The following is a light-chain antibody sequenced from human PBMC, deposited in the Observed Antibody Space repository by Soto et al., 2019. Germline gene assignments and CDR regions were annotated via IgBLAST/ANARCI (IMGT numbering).Light chain of an antibody. CDR3: QKRSNWPRK. CDR2: DVS. J-gene: IGKJ1*01. CDR1: QDIINY. V-gene: IGKV3-11*01. Sequence: IVLTHSPATLSFSPLKIASLSFSSSQDIINYLILYQQKPGQAPRLLIYDVSNRATGIPARFSGSGSGTDFTLTISSLEPEDFAVYYCQKRSNWPRKFGQGTKVDIK.